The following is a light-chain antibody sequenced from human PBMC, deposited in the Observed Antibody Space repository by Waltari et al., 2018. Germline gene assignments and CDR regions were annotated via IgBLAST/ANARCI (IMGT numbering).Light chain of an antibody. J-gene: IGKJ1*01. CDR2: DAS. CDR3: QQYNNWPPWT. V-gene: IGKV3-11*01. Sequence: EIVLTQSPATLSLSPGERATLSCRASQSVSSYLGWYQQTPGQAPRLLIYDASNRATGIPARFSGSGSGTDFTLTISSLEPEDFAVYYCQQYNNWPPWTFGQGTKVEIK. CDR1: QSVSSY.